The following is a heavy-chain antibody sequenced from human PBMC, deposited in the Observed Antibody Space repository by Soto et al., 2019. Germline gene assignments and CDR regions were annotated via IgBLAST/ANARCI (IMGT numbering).Heavy chain of an antibody. Sequence: ASVKVSCKASGYTFTSYGISWVRQAPGQGLEWMGWISAYNGNTNYAQKLQGRVTMTTDTSTSTAYMELRSLRSDDTAVYYCARDRRIVATITWSYYYYYGMDVWGQGTTVTVSS. D-gene: IGHD5-12*01. J-gene: IGHJ6*02. V-gene: IGHV1-18*01. CDR1: GYTFTSYG. CDR2: ISAYNGNT. CDR3: ARDRRIVATITWSYYYYYGMDV.